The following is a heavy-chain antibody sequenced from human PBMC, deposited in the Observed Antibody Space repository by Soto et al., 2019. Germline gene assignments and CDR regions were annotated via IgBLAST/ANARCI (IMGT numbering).Heavy chain of an antibody. CDR3: VIDFDAWGNIRQFQY. J-gene: IGHJ4*02. V-gene: IGHV3-23*01. CDR1: GFTFRSYA. CDR2: IHGSGDSP. Sequence: GGSLRLSCAASGFTFRSYAMTWVRLPPGKGLEWVSSIHGSGDSPYYADSVKGRFTVSRDNSKNTLYLQMDSLSAEDTALYYCVIDFDAWGNIRQFQYGGQGALGTGYS. D-gene: IGHD3-9*01.